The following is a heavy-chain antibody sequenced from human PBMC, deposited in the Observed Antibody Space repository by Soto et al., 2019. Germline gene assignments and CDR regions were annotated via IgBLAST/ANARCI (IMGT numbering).Heavy chain of an antibody. Sequence: PSETLSLTCTVTGGSMPRGDQYWTWIRHRPGAGLEWVGYINHRGSTNANPPLKSRVSISVDTSQNQFSLKLSSVTAGDTALYYCAREAPLDCSGGSCYVQGDNWFDPWGQGTLVTVSS. J-gene: IGHJ5*02. CDR3: AREAPLDCSGGSCYVQGDNWFDP. V-gene: IGHV4-61*08. CDR1: GGSMPRGDQY. D-gene: IGHD2-15*01. CDR2: INHRGST.